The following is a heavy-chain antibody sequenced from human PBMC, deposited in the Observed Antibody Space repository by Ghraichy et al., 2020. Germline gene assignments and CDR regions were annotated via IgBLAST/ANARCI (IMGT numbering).Heavy chain of an antibody. J-gene: IGHJ4*02. CDR3: ARGPNFYDSSGYPLNFDF. V-gene: IGHV4-39*01. Sequence: SETLSLTCNVSGGSITSSSYYWGWIRQPPGKGLEWIGSIYYTGRTYYNPSLKSRVTISVDTSKTQLSLKLTSVTAADTAVYFCARGPNFYDSSGYPLNFDFWGPGSLVTVSS. D-gene: IGHD3-22*01. CDR1: GGSITSSSYY. CDR2: IYYTGRT.